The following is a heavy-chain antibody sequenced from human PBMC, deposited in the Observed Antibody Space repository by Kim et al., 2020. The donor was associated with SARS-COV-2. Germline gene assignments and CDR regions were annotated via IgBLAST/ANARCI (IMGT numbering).Heavy chain of an antibody. CDR1: GFTFSSYA. CDR2: ISGSGGST. Sequence: GGSLRLSCAASGFTFSSYAMSWVRQAPGKGLEWVSAISGSGGSTYYADSVKGRFTISRDNSKNTLYLQMNSLRAEDTAVYYCAKHYGDYPWAPPDYWGQGTLVTVSS. V-gene: IGHV3-23*01. CDR3: AKHYGDYPWAPPDY. J-gene: IGHJ4*02. D-gene: IGHD4-17*01.